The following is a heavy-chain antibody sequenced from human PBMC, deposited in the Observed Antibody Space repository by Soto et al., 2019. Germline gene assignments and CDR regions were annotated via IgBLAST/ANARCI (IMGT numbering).Heavy chain of an antibody. CDR3: AKDLGSTDLFDC. Sequence: GGSLRLSCAASGFTFSSYAMSWVRQAPGKGLEWVSTISGSGGSTYYADSVKGRFTISRDNSKNTLYLQMNSLRAEDTAVYYCAKDLGSTDLFDCWGQGTLVTVSS. CDR2: ISGSGGST. CDR1: GFTFSSYA. J-gene: IGHJ4*02. V-gene: IGHV3-23*01. D-gene: IGHD6-13*01.